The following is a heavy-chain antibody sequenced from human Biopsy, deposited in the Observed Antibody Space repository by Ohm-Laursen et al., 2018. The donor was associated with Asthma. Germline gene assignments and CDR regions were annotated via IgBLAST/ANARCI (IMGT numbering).Heavy chain of an antibody. Sequence: ASVKVSCNASGVALSGYTFEWVRQARGLGLEWIAWIVFASGATNYAQNFQDRLTVTRDMSAGSVSMELRGLSSTDTAVYYCAAGRTSLRGGSLIWGQGTLVSVSS. CDR1: GVALSGYT. J-gene: IGHJ4*01. CDR2: IVFASGAT. V-gene: IGHV1-58*01. D-gene: IGHD2-15*01. CDR3: AAGRTSLRGGSLI.